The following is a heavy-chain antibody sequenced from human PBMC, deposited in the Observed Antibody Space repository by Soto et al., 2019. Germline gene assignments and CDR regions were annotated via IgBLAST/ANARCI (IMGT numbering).Heavy chain of an antibody. CDR3: ARGPSSLTRFDY. Sequence: GGSLRLSCAASAFTFSSYAMKWVRQAPGKGLEWVAVISFDGSNKYYADSVKGRFTISRDNSKNTLYLQMNSLRAEDTAVYFCARGPSSLTRFDYWGQGTLVTVSS. CDR2: ISFDGSNK. CDR1: AFTFSSYA. J-gene: IGHJ4*02. D-gene: IGHD2-2*01. V-gene: IGHV3-30-3*01.